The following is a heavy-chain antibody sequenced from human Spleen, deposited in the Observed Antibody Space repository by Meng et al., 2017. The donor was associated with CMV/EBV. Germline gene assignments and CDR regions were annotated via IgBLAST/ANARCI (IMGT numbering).Heavy chain of an antibody. V-gene: IGHV3-23*01. J-gene: IGHJ4*02. CDR1: GFNFSNYG. CDR2: ISGSGGST. D-gene: IGHD1-7*01. Sequence: GESLKISCAAAGFNFSNYGIHWVRQAPGKGLEWVSAISGSGGSTYYADSVKGRFTISRDNSKNTLYLQMNSLRAEDTAVYYCAKTNWNYPSLDYWGQGTLVTVSS. CDR3: AKTNWNYPSLDY.